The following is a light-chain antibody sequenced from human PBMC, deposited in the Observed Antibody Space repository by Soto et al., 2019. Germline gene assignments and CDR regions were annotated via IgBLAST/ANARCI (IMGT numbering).Light chain of an antibody. CDR1: QSVSCK. Sequence: EKVLTQSPGTLSVDTGEGATLSGRARQSVSCKVACYQQKPGEAPRLPCYGASTGATGILARFSGSGSETEFTLSISSLQSEDFAVYYCQQYNNWPGTFGQGPKVDIK. V-gene: IGKV3-15*01. CDR2: GAS. CDR3: QQYNNWPGT. J-gene: IGKJ1*01.